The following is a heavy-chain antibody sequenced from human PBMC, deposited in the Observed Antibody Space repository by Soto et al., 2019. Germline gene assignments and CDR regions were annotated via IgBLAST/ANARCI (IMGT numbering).Heavy chain of an antibody. J-gene: IGHJ6*02. V-gene: IGHV1-46*01. D-gene: IGHD6-19*01. CDR2: INPSGGST. CDR3: ARDGPPAIAVAGTYYYYYGMDV. CDR1: GYTFTSYY. Sequence: ASVKVSCKASGYTFTSYYMHWVRQAPGQGLEWVGIINPSGGSTSYAQKFQGRVTMTRDTSTSTVYMELSSLRSEDTAVYYCARDGPPAIAVAGTYYYYYGMDVWGQGTTVTVSS.